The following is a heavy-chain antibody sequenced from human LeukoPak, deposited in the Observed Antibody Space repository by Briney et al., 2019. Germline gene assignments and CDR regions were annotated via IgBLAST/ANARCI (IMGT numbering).Heavy chain of an antibody. D-gene: IGHD3-22*01. J-gene: IGHJ6*03. Sequence: SETLSLTCTVSGGSITNSYWNWIRQPPGKGLEYLGYIFYTGSTNYNPSLKSRITISVDKSKNQFFLRLKSVTAADTAVYYCARGYYYYDSSGYYPYYYYYYMDVWGKGTTVTISS. CDR2: IFYTGST. CDR1: GGSITNSY. CDR3: ARGYYYYDSSGYYPYYYYYYMDV. V-gene: IGHV4-59*01.